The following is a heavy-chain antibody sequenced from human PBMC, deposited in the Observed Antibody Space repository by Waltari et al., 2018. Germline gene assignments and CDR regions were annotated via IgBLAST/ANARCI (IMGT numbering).Heavy chain of an antibody. CDR2: VRGDGRT. Sequence: QLQESGPGLVKPSGTLSLTCGVSGDSMSSTYGWSWVRQAPGKGLVWIGQVRGDGRTNYNPSFASRVTVSLDTDNNQFSLMVTSATAADTAVYYCARDRGRGLYLDCWGPGKLVTVSP. CDR1: GDSMSSTYG. D-gene: IGHD2-15*01. J-gene: IGHJ4*02. V-gene: IGHV4-4*02. CDR3: ARDRGRGLYLDC.